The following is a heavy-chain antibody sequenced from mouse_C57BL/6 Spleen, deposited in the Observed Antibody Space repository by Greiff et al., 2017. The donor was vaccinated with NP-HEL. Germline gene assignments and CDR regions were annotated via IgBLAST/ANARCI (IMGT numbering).Heavy chain of an antibody. CDR2: ISSGSSTI. Sequence: EVMLVESGGGLVQPGGSRKLSCAASGFTFSSFGMHWVRQAPEKGLEWVAYISSGSSTIYYADTVKGRFTISRDNPKNTLFLQMTSLRSEDTAMYYCARGGTAYWGQGTLVTVSA. V-gene: IGHV5-17*02. J-gene: IGHJ3*01. CDR1: GFTFSSFG. CDR3: ARGGTAY. D-gene: IGHD3-3*01.